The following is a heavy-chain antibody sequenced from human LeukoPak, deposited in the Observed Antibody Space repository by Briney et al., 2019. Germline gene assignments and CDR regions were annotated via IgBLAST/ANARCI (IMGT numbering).Heavy chain of an antibody. CDR1: GFTFSSYS. Sequence: PGGSLRLSCAASGFTFSSYSMNWVRQAPGKGLEWVSSISSSGSYIYYADSVKGRFTISRDNAKNSLYLQMNSLRAEDTAVYYCARVFGNIVVVPAASPDYWGQGTLVTVSS. CDR3: ARVFGNIVVVPAASPDY. J-gene: IGHJ4*02. D-gene: IGHD2-2*01. V-gene: IGHV3-21*01. CDR2: ISSSGSYI.